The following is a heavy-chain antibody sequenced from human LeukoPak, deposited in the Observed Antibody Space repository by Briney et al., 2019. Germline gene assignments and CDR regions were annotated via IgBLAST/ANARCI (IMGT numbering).Heavy chain of an antibody. Sequence: GGSLRLSCAASGFTFSSYWMHWVRQAPGKGLVWVSRINSDGSSTSYADSVKGRFTISRDNAKNTLYLQMNSLRAEDTAVYYRARAGYYYDSSGYYYFHWGQGTLVTVSS. CDR3: ARAGYYYDSSGYYYFH. V-gene: IGHV3-74*01. CDR2: INSDGSST. CDR1: GFTFSSYW. J-gene: IGHJ4*02. D-gene: IGHD3-22*01.